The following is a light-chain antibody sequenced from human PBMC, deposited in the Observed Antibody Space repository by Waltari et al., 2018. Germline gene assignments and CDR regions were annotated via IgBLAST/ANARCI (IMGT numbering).Light chain of an antibody. V-gene: IGKV1-NL1*01. Sequence: DIQMTQSPSSLSASVGDRVTITCRASQGISISLAWYQQKPGKAPKLLLYAASRLKSGVPSKFSGSGSGTDYTLTISSLQPEDFANYYCQQYYSTPWTFGQGTKVEIK. J-gene: IGKJ1*01. CDR1: QGISIS. CDR3: QQYYSTPWT. CDR2: AAS.